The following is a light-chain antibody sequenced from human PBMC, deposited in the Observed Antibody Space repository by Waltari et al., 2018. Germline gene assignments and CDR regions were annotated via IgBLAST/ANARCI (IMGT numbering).Light chain of an antibody. CDR2: DVT. Sequence: QSALTQPRSVSGSPGQSVTISCTGTSSDVGGYNYVSGDQQHPGKAPKLMIYDVTKRPSVVPDRFSGSKSGNTASLTISGLQAEDEADYYCCSYAGSSTVLFGGGTKLTVL. V-gene: IGLV2-11*01. CDR3: CSYAGSSTVL. J-gene: IGLJ2*01. CDR1: SSDVGGYNY.